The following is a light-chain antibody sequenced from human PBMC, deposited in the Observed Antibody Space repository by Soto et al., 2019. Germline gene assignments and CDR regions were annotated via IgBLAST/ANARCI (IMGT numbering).Light chain of an antibody. CDR3: ISFSGSNNLL. J-gene: IGLJ2*01. CDR2: DIS. CDR1: SSDVGGYNY. Sequence: QSALTQPPSASGSPGQSVTISCTGTSSDVGGYNYVSWYQHHPGKSPKLMIYDISERPSGVPDRFSGSKSGNTVSLTVSGLQAEDEADYYCISFSGSNNLLFGGATKLTVL. V-gene: IGLV2-8*01.